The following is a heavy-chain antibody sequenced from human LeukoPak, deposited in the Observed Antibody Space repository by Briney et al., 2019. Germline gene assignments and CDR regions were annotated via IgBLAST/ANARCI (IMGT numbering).Heavy chain of an antibody. CDR1: GFTFSSFE. Sequence: GSLRLSCAASGFTFSSFEMNWVRQAPGKALEWLSYISSSGSTIYYADSVKGRFTVSRDNAKNSLYLQMSTLRAEDTAVYYCARLKYYDFWSGYSSLDHWGQGTLVTVSS. J-gene: IGHJ4*02. CDR3: ARLKYYDFWSGYSSLDH. V-gene: IGHV3-48*03. CDR2: ISSSGSTI. D-gene: IGHD3-3*01.